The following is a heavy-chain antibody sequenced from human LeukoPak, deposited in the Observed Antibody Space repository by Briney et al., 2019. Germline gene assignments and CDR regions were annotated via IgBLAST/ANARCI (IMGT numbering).Heavy chain of an antibody. D-gene: IGHD1-26*01. J-gene: IGHJ5*02. CDR2: IYYTGST. CDR1: GGSISTYY. Sequence: SETLSLTCTDSGGSISTYYWSWIRPPPGKGLEWIGYIYYTGSTSYNPSLKSRVTMSLDASKNQFSLELNSVTPADTAVYYCARGGNYWPQWWFDPWGRGTLVSVSS. CDR3: ARGGNYWPQWWFDP. V-gene: IGHV4-59*01.